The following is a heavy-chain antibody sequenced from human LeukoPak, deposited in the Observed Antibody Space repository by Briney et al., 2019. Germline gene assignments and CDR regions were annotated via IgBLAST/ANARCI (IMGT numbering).Heavy chain of an antibody. CDR1: GFTFSSYS. V-gene: IGHV3-21*01. D-gene: IGHD6-6*01. CDR3: ARVSIAARIDAFDI. CDR2: ISSSSSYI. Sequence: PGGTLRLSCAASGFTFSSYSMNWVRQAPGKGLEWVSSISSSSSYIYYADSVKGRFTISRDNAKNSLYLQMNSLRAEDTAVCYCARVSIAARIDAFDIWGQGTMVTVSS. J-gene: IGHJ3*02.